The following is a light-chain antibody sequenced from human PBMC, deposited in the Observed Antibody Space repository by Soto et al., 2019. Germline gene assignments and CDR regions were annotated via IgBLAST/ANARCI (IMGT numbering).Light chain of an antibody. J-gene: IGKJ1*01. Sequence: DTVLTQSPGTLSLTSGERATLSCRASQSISGTYLAWYQQKPGQSPRLLIYSASTRAPGIPDRFSGSGSGTEFTLTISRLEPEDFAVYYCQHYGAAPSTFGRGTKVDIK. V-gene: IGKV3-20*01. CDR2: SAS. CDR3: QHYGAAPST. CDR1: QSISGTY.